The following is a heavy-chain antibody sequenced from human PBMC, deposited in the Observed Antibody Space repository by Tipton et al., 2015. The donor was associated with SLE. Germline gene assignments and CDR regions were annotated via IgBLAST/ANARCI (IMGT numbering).Heavy chain of an antibody. V-gene: IGHV4-59*08. J-gene: IGHJ4*02. CDR2: FYYTGST. D-gene: IGHD1-26*01. CDR1: GDSMSSHY. Sequence: LRLSCTVSGDSMSSHYWTWIRQAPGKGLEWIGYFYYTGSTDYNPSLKSRVTISVDRSKNQFSLRVNSATAADTAVYYCARGGGSYYDYWGQGTLVTVSS. CDR3: ARGGGSYYDY.